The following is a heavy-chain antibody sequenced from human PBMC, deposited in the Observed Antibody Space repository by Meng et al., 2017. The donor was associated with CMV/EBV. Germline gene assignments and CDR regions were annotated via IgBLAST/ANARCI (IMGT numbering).Heavy chain of an antibody. Sequence: GESLKISCAASGFTFSSYGMHWVRQAPGKGLEWVAFIRYDGSNKYYADSVKGRFTISRDNSKNTLYLQMNSLRAEDTAVYYCAKAPQRGYSGSLGAFDIWGQGTMVTVSS. J-gene: IGHJ3*02. CDR2: IRYDGSNK. V-gene: IGHV3-30*02. D-gene: IGHD5-12*01. CDR1: GFTFSSYG. CDR3: AKAPQRGYSGSLGAFDI.